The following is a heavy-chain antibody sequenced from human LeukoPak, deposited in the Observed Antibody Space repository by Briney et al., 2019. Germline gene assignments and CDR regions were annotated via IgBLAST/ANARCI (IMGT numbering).Heavy chain of an antibody. CDR2: ISAYNANT. J-gene: IGHJ6*03. CDR3: AREAYNWNYALGSYYYYMDV. Sequence: AAGKVSCTASGYTFTSYGISWVRQAPGQGLEWVGWISAYNANTNYAQKLQGRVTMTTDTSTSTAYMELRSPRSDATAVYYCAREAYNWNYALGSYYYYMDVWGKGTTVTVSS. V-gene: IGHV1-18*01. D-gene: IGHD1-7*01. CDR1: GYTFTSYG.